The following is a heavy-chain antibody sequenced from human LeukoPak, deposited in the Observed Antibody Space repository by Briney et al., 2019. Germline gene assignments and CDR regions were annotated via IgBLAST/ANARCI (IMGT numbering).Heavy chain of an antibody. CDR1: GYTFTAYY. CDR2: INPNSGAT. V-gene: IGHV1-2*06. Sequence: ASVKVSCKASGYTFTAYYIHWVQQAPGQGLEWMGRINPNSGATNYAPKFQGRVTMIRDTSINTAYMELSRLRSDDTAFYYCARESSSADAYDFWGHGTMVTVSS. D-gene: IGHD6-6*01. CDR3: ARESSSADAYDF. J-gene: IGHJ3*01.